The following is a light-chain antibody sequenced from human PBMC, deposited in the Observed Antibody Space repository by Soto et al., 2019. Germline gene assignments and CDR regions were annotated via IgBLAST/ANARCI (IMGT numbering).Light chain of an antibody. CDR1: QSISSY. CDR3: QHGYSTLPMYT. J-gene: IGKJ2*01. V-gene: IGKV1-39*01. CDR2: AAS. Sequence: DIQMTQSPSSLSASVGDRVTITCRASQSISSYLNWYQQKPGKAPKLLIYAASSLQSGVPSRFSGSGSGPDFTLHISSLQPDDFAAYYCQHGYSTLPMYTFGQGTKLEIK.